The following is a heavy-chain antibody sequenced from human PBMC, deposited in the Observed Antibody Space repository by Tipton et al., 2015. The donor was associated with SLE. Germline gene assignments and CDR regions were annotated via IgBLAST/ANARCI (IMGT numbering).Heavy chain of an antibody. CDR2: ITPGSVAI. CDR3: ARDSYDSGTKYGMDV. J-gene: IGHJ6*02. CDR1: GFTFSSHT. D-gene: IGHD3-10*01. Sequence: QLVQSGGRVVQPGGSLRLSCAASGFTFSSHTMNWVRQTPGRGLEWLSYITPGSVAIYYADSVKGRFTISRDSAKNSLYLQMNSLRVEDTGVYYCARDSYDSGTKYGMDVWGQGTTVTVSS. V-gene: IGHV3-48*01.